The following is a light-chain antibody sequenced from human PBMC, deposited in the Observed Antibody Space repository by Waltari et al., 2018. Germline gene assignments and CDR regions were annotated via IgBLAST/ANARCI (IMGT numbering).Light chain of an antibody. J-gene: IGKJ3*01. V-gene: IGKV1-16*01. CDR3: QQAYSYPFT. CDR2: RAS. CDR1: QGIGNN. Sequence: DIQMTQSPSSLSASVGDTVTITCQASQGIGNNLNWYQQKPGKAPKLLIYRASSLQSGIPSCFSGSGSATDFTLTISSLQPEDFATYYCQQAYSYPFTFGPGTKLDIK.